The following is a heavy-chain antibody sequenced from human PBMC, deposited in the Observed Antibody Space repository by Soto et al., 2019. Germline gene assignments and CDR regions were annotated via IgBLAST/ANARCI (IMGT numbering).Heavy chain of an antibody. CDR1: GYTFTSYA. D-gene: IGHD6-19*01. V-gene: IGHV1-3*01. Sequence: ASVKVSCKASGYTFTSYAMHWVRQAPGQRLEWMGWINAGNGNTKYSQKFQGRVTITRDTSASTAYMELSSLRSEDTAVYYCARDVGSGWQRGIRGPQRFDYWGQGTLVTVPQ. CDR2: INAGNGNT. J-gene: IGHJ4*02. CDR3: ARDVGSGWQRGIRGPQRFDY.